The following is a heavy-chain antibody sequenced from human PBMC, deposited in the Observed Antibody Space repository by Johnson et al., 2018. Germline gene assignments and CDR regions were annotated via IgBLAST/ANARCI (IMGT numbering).Heavy chain of an antibody. V-gene: IGHV4-59*01. CDR2: IYYRGST. J-gene: IGHJ6*03. CDR1: GGSISSYY. CDR3: ARTPGSSYYPYYYWDV. Sequence: QVQLQESGPGLVKPSETLSLTCTVSGGSISSYYWSWIRQPPGTGLEWIGSIYYRGSTNYKPSLKSRVTISVDTSQNQFSLKLTSVTAADTAVYYCARTPGSSYYPYYYWDVWGKGTTVTVSS. D-gene: IGHD6-13*01.